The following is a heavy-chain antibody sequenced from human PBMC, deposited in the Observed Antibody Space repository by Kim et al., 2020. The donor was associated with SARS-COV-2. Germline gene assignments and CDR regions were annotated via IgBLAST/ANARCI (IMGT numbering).Heavy chain of an antibody. CDR3: ARWGRTYYYDSSGSEPPLFDY. Sequence: GGSLRLSCAASGFTFSDYYMSWIRQAPGKGLEWVSYISSSGSTTYYADSVKGRFTISRDNAKNSLYLQMNSLRAEDTAVYYCARWGRTYYYDSSGSEPPLFDYWGQGTLVTVAS. V-gene: IGHV3-11*01. D-gene: IGHD3-22*01. CDR2: ISSSGSTT. CDR1: GFTFSDYY. J-gene: IGHJ4*02.